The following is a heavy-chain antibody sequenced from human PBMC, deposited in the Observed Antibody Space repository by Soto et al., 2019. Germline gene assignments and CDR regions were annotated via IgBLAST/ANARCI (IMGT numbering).Heavy chain of an antibody. CDR2: IYPGDSDT. J-gene: IGHJ6*03. CDR3: ASRIAAAGTNGYYYYYMDV. D-gene: IGHD6-13*01. CDR1: GYSFTSYW. Sequence: GESLKISCKGSGYSFTSYWIGWVRQMTGKGLEWMGVIYPGDSDTRYSPSFQGQVTISADKSISTAYLQWSSLKASDTAMYYCASRIAAAGTNGYYYYYMDVWGKGTTVTVSS. V-gene: IGHV5-51*01.